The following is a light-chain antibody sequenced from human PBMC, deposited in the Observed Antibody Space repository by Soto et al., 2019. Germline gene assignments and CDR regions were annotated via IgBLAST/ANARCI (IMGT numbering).Light chain of an antibody. V-gene: IGLV1-40*01. Sequence: QPVLTQPPSVSGAPGQRVTISCTGSSSNIGAGYDVHWYQQLPGTAPKLLIYGNSNRPSGVPDRFCGSKSGTSASLAITGLQAEDEADYYCQSYDSSLSGYVFGAGTKVTVL. CDR3: QSYDSSLSGYV. CDR1: SSNIGAGYD. J-gene: IGLJ1*01. CDR2: GNS.